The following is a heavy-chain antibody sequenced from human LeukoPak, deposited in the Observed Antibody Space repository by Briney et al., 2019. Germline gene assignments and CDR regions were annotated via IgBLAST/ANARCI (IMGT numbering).Heavy chain of an antibody. V-gene: IGHV3-64D*06. CDR3: ARDSNSYGSGATIDY. Sequence: TGGSLRLSCSASGFTFSSYAMHWVRQAPGKGLEYVSAISSNGGSTYYADSVKGRFTISRDNSKNTLYLQMSSLRAEDTAVYYCARDSNSYGSGATIDYWGQGTLVTVSS. J-gene: IGHJ4*02. CDR1: GFTFSSYA. CDR2: ISSNGGST. D-gene: IGHD3-10*01.